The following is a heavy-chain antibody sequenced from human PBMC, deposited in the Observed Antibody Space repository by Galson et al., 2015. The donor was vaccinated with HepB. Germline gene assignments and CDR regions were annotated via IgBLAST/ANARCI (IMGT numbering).Heavy chain of an antibody. V-gene: IGHV1-3*01. J-gene: IGHJ6*02. CDR2: INAGNGNT. Sequence: SVKVSCKASGYTFTSYAMHWVRQAPGQRLEWMGWINAGNGNTKYSQKFQGRVTITRDTSASTAYMELSSLRSEDTAVYYCARTRGGNYGMDVWGQGTTVTVSS. CDR3: ARTRGGNYGMDV. D-gene: IGHD2-2*01. CDR1: GYTFTSYA.